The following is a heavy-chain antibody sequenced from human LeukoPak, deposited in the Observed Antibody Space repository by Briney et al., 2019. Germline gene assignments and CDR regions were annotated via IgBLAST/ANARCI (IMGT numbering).Heavy chain of an antibody. CDR1: GFTFTSDA. V-gene: IGHV3-23*01. J-gene: IGHJ5*02. CDR2: TVSRGTT. CDR3: AKCSTSAYTTGWCNWIDP. D-gene: IGHD6-19*01. Sequence: GGSLRLSCVASGFTFTSDAMNWVRQAPGKGLEWVSSTVSRGTTQYADSVKGRFTVSRDTSKNTLYLQMNCLRADDTAVYYCAKCSTSAYTTGWCNWIDPWGQGTLVTVSS.